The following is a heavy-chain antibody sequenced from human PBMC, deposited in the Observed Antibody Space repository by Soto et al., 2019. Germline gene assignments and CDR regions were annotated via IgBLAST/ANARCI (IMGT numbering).Heavy chain of an antibody. J-gene: IGHJ3*02. Sequence: QVQLQESGPGLVKPSQTLSLTCTVSGGSISSGDYYWNWIRQPPGKGLEWIGFIFNTGSTYYNPSLKSRLTISVDMSKNQFALRLTSVTAADTAVYYCARNDYDYVWESPGGDAFDICGQGTMVTVSS. CDR2: IFNTGST. CDR1: GGSISSGDYY. D-gene: IGHD3-16*01. CDR3: ARNDYDYVWESPGGDAFDI. V-gene: IGHV4-30-4*01.